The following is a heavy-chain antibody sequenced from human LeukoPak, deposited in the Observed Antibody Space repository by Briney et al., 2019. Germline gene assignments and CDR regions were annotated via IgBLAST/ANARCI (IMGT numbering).Heavy chain of an antibody. CDR3: ASNVLRFLEWLP. CDR1: GGSFSGYY. Sequence: SETLSLTCAVYGGSFSGYYWSWIRQPPGKGLEWIGEINHSGSTNYNPSLKSRVTISVDTSKNQFSLKLSSVTAADTAVYYCASNVLRFLEWLPWGQGTLVTVSS. CDR2: INHSGST. V-gene: IGHV4-34*01. D-gene: IGHD3-3*01. J-gene: IGHJ4*02.